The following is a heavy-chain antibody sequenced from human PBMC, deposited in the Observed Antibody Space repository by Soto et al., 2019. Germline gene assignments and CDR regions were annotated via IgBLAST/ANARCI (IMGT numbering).Heavy chain of an antibody. CDR2: IIPIFGTA. Sequence: SVTVSCKASGGTFSSYAIIWVRQAPGQGLEWMGGIIPIFGTANYAQKFQGRVTITADESTSTAYMELSSLRSEDTAVYYCARGEGSSPDYYYYGMDVWGQGTTVTVSS. D-gene: IGHD6-13*01. CDR1: GGTFSSYA. CDR3: ARGEGSSPDYYYYGMDV. V-gene: IGHV1-69*13. J-gene: IGHJ6*02.